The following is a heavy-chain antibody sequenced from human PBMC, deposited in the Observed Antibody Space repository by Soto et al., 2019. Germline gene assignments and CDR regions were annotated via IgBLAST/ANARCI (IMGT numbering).Heavy chain of an antibody. CDR1: GFTFSSYG. CDR3: AKNPPSVVVTAISFDY. CDR2: ISYDGSNK. D-gene: IGHD2-21*02. J-gene: IGHJ4*02. Sequence: QVQLVESGGGVVQPGRSLRLSCAASGFTFSSYGMHWVRQAPGKGLEWVAVISYDGSNKYYADSVKGRFTISRDNSKNTLYLQMNSLGAEDTAVYYCAKNPPSVVVTAISFDYWGQGTLVTVSS. V-gene: IGHV3-30*18.